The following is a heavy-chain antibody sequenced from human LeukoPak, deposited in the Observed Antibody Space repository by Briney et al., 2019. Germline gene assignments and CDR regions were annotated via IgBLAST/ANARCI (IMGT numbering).Heavy chain of an antibody. CDR1: GGTFNTYG. CDR2: IIPIFGTA. V-gene: IGHV1-69*13. CDR3: ASSLVVVTAHGPREDAFDI. D-gene: IGHD2-21*02. J-gene: IGHJ3*02. Sequence: SVKVSCKASGGTFNTYGISWVRQAPGQGLEWMGGIIPIFGTANYAQKFQGRVTITADESTSTAYMELSSLRSEDTAVYYCASSLVVVTAHGPREDAFDIWGQGTMVTVSS.